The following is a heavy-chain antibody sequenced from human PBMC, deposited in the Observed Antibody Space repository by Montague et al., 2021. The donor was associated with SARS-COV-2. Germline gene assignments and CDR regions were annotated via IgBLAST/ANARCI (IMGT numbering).Heavy chain of an antibody. V-gene: IGHV4-59*01. CDR2: IYYSGST. J-gene: IGHJ4*02. Sequence: TLSLTCTVSGGSISSYYWSWIRQPPGKGLEWIGYIYYSGSTNYNPSLKSRVTISVDTSKNQFSLKLSSVTAADTAVYYCARVFPRWLQFDPHFDYWGQGTLVTVSS. D-gene: IGHD5-24*01. CDR3: ARVFPRWLQFDPHFDY. CDR1: GGSISSYY.